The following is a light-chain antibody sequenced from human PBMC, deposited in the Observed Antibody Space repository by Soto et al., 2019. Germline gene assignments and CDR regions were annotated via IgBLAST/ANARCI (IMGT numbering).Light chain of an antibody. V-gene: IGLV2-14*01. CDR3: SSYTSSSTHWV. CDR1: SSDVGDYNY. J-gene: IGLJ3*02. Sequence: QSALTQPASVSGSPGQSITISCTGTSSDVGDYNYVSWYQQHPGKAPKLMIYEVSNRPSGVSNRFSGSKSGNTASLTISGLQAEDEADYYCSSYTSSSTHWVFGGGTKLTVL. CDR2: EVS.